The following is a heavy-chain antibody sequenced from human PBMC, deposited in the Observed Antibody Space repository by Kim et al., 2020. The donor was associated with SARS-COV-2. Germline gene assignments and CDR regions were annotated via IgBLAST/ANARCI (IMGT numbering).Heavy chain of an antibody. D-gene: IGHD2-2*01. CDR2: IIPILGIA. J-gene: IGHJ2*01. V-gene: IGHV1-69*04. CDR1: GGTFSSYA. CDR3: ARDRRTVPAAMGEWYFDL. Sequence: SVKVSCKASGGTFSSYAISWVRQAPGQGLEWMGRIIPILGIANYAQKFQGRVTITADKSTSTAYMELSSLRSEDTAVYYCARDRRTVPAAMGEWYFDLWGRGTLVTVSS.